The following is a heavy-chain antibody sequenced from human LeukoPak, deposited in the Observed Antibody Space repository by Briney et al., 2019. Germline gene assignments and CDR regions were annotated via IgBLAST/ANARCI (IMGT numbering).Heavy chain of an antibody. J-gene: IGHJ4*02. D-gene: IGHD3-10*01. CDR1: AFTFSVYW. CDR3: GEGRNGAWFPNY. CDR2: INQDGTEK. V-gene: IGHV3-7*05. Sequence: GGSLRLSCAPSAFTFSVYWMTWVRQAAGKGREWVANINQDGTEKYYVDSVKGRFTISRDNAKNSLYLQMNSLRAEDTAGYYCGEGRNGAWFPNYWGQGTLVTVSS.